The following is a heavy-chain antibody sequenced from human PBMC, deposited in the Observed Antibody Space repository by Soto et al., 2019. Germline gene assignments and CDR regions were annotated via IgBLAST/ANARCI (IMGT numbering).Heavy chain of an antibody. CDR3: ARGGGIVVVPAANDY. D-gene: IGHD2-2*01. Sequence: TETLSLTCAVYGGSFSGYYWSWIRQPPGKGLEWIGEINHSGSTNYNPSLKSRVTISVDTSKNQFSLKLSSVTAADTAVYYCARGGGIVVVPAANDYWGQGTLVTVS. CDR2: INHSGST. J-gene: IGHJ4*02. CDR1: GGSFSGYY. V-gene: IGHV4-34*01.